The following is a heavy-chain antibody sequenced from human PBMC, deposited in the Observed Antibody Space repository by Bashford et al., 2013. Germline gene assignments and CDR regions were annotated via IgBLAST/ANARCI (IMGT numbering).Heavy chain of an antibody. Sequence: ASVKVSCKASGYTFSDYYLHWVRQAPGQGLEWMGWINPNPNSGATKYAEMFQGRVTMTRDTSISTAYMELSSLRSDDTAVYFCATRPVCSGIWNAFDVWGQRAVVT. D-gene: IGHD1-26*01. V-gene: IGHV1-2*02. J-gene: IGHJ3*01. CDR2: INPNPNSGAT. CDR3: ATRPVCSGIWNAFDV. CDR1: GYTFSDYY.